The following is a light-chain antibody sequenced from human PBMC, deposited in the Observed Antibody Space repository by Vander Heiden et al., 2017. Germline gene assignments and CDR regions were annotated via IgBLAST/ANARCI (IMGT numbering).Light chain of an antibody. Sequence: ELVLTQSPGTLSLSPGERATLSCRASQSVSSSYFAWYQQKPGQAPRLLIYGASSRATGIPDRFSGSGSRTDFTLTISRLEPEDFAVYYCQQYGSSPWTFGQGTKVEIK. CDR1: QSVSSSY. V-gene: IGKV3-20*01. CDR3: QQYGSSPWT. CDR2: GAS. J-gene: IGKJ1*01.